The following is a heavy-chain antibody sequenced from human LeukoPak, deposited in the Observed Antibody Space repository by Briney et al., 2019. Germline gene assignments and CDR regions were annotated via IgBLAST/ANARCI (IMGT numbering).Heavy chain of an antibody. CDR2: ISTNGGST. J-gene: IGHJ4*02. D-gene: IGHD3-22*01. CDR3: VLGSSGFLAPGYFDS. Sequence: GGSLRLSCSASAFTFSSSAMHCVCQAPRKGLQYVSRISTNGGSTYYEDSVKGRFSISRDNSKNTLYLQMSSLRAEDTAVYYCVLGSSGFLAPGYFDSWGQGTLVTVSS. CDR1: AFTFSSSA. V-gene: IGHV3-64D*09.